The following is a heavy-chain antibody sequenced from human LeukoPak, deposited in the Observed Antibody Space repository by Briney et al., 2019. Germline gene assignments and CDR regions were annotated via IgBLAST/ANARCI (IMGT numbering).Heavy chain of an antibody. CDR1: GFTFSSYW. CDR2: INQDGSAQ. J-gene: IGHJ4*02. V-gene: IGHV3-7*01. D-gene: IGHD2-21*02. Sequence: GGSLRFSCAASGFTFSSYWMNWVRQAPGKGLEWVANINQDGSAQYYVDSVKGRFTFSRDNAMNSLFLQMNSLRAEDTAVYYCAKDLERHIVVVTASAVDYWGQGTLVTVSS. CDR3: AKDLERHIVVVTASAVDY.